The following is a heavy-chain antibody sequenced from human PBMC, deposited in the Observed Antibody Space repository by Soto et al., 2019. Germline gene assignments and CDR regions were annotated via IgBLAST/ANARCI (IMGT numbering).Heavy chain of an antibody. V-gene: IGHV3-23*01. J-gene: IGHJ4*02. CDR1: GFILDRYT. CDR2: ISGSGGST. CDR3: AKEGGYDY. D-gene: IGHD5-12*01. Sequence: GGSLRLSCATSGFILDRYTMGWVRQAPGKGLEWVSAISGSGGSTYYADSVKGRFTISRDNSKNTLYLQMNSLRAEDTAVYYCAKEGGYDYWGQGTLVTVSS.